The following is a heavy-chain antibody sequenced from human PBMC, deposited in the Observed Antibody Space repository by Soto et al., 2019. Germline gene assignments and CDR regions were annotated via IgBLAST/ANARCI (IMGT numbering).Heavy chain of an antibody. J-gene: IGHJ6*02. V-gene: IGHV4-30-4*01. Sequence: LSLTSTSSSASMCIADYYGTWISQPPGKGLEWIGNTQYSGNTYYNPSVKSRVTISVDTSKSQFSLKLSSVTAADTAMYYCVRGVAARPASLGMDLWGPGTTVTVSS. CDR1: SASMCIADYY. CDR2: TQYSGNT. D-gene: IGHD6-6*01. CDR3: VRGVAARPASLGMDL.